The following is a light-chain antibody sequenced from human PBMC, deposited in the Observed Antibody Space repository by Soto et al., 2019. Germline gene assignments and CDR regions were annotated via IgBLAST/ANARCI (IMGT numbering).Light chain of an antibody. CDR1: QSISSNF. CDR3: QQYGSSPPT. CDR2: GAS. Sequence: EIVLAQSPGTLSLSPGERATLSCRASQSISSNFLAWYQKKPGQAPRLLIYGASSRATGIPDRFSGSGSGTYFILTISRLEPEDFAVYYCQQYGSSPPTFGQGTRLEIK. J-gene: IGKJ5*01. V-gene: IGKV3-20*01.